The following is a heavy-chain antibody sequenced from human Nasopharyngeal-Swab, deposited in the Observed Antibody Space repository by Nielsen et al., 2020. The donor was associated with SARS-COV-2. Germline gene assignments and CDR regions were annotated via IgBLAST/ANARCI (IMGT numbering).Heavy chain of an antibody. CDR3: AGGRDGYTNYYYYYGMDV. J-gene: IGHJ6*02. Sequence: WIRQPPGKGLEWIGSIYYSGSTNYNPSLKSRVTISLDTSKNQFSLKLSSVTAADTAVYYCAGGRDGYTNYYYYYGMDVWGQGTTVTVSS. V-gene: IGHV4-39*07. CDR2: IYYSGST. D-gene: IGHD5-24*01.